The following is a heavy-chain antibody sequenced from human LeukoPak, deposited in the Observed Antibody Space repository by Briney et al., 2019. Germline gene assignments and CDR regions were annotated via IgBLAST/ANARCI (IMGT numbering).Heavy chain of an antibody. J-gene: IGHJ3*02. CDR1: GFTFNTYA. V-gene: IGHV3-23*01. Sequence: GGSLRLSCAASGFTFNTYAVSWVRQAPGKRLERVSGISGSGRTTYYADSVKGRFTISRDNSKNTLFVQMNSLRAEGTAVYYCAKDRRELDVFDIWGQGTMVTVSS. CDR2: ISGSGRTT. CDR3: AKDRRELDVFDI.